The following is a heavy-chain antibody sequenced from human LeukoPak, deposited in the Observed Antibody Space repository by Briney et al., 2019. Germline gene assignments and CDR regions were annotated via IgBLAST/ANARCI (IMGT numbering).Heavy chain of an antibody. CDR2: ISSSSSYI. CDR3: ARDLDSRLDY. V-gene: IGHV3-21*01. D-gene: IGHD6-13*01. CDR1: GFTFSSYS. Sequence: GGSLRLSCAASGFTFSSYSMNWVRQAPRKGLEWVSSISSSSSYIYYADSVKGRFTISRDNAKNSLYLQMNSLRAEDTAVYYCARDLDSRLDYWGQGTLVTVSS. J-gene: IGHJ4*02.